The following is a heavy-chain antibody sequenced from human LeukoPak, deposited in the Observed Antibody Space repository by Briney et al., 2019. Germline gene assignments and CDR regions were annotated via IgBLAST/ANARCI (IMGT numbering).Heavy chain of an antibody. V-gene: IGHV3-23*01. Sequence: GSLRLSCAASGFTFSSYAMSWVRQAPGKGLEWASAISGSGGSTYYADSVKGRFTISRDNSKNTLYLQMNSLRAEDTAVCYCTYRPGSADYWGQGTLVTVSS. CDR3: TYRPGSADY. D-gene: IGHD1-26*01. CDR2: ISGSGGST. J-gene: IGHJ4*02. CDR1: GFTFSSYA.